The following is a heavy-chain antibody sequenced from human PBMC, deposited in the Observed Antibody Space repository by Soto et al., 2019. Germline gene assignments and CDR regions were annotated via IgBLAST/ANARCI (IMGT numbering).Heavy chain of an antibody. D-gene: IGHD5-18*01. CDR2: IYYSGST. Sequence: SETLSLTCTVSGGSISSGGYYWSWIRQHPGKGLEWIGYIYYSGSTYYNPSLKSRVTISVDTSKNQFSLKLSSVTAADTTVYYCARDSRYSYGYGYYYGMDVWGQGTTVTVSS. J-gene: IGHJ6*02. V-gene: IGHV4-31*03. CDR1: GGSISSGGYY. CDR3: ARDSRYSYGYGYYYGMDV.